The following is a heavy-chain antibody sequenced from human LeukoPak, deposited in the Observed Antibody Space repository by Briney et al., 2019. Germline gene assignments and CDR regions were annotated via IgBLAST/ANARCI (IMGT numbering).Heavy chain of an antibody. CDR1: GITFTSYA. J-gene: IGHJ4*02. D-gene: IGHD3-22*01. CDR3: ARAQEKYYDSSAHDY. CDR2: ISYDGRNK. V-gene: IGHV3-30*04. Sequence: PGKSLRLSCAASGITFTSYAMYWVRQAPGKGLEWVAVISYDGRNKYYADSVKGRFTISRDNSKNTLNLQMNSLRAEDTAVYYCARAQEKYYDSSAHDYWGQGTLVTVSS.